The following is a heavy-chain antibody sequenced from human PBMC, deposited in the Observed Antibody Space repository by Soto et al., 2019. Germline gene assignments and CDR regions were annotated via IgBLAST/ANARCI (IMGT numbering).Heavy chain of an antibody. CDR3: ATGGYDFWSGYYNPFYFDY. D-gene: IGHD3-3*01. Sequence: ELQLLESGGGLVQPGGSLRLSCAASGFTFSSYAMSWVRQAPGKGLEWVSAISGSGGSTYYADSVKGRFTISRDNSKNTLYLQMNSLRAEDTAVYYCATGGYDFWSGYYNPFYFDYWGQGTLVTVSS. CDR1: GFTFSSYA. J-gene: IGHJ4*02. V-gene: IGHV3-23*01. CDR2: ISGSGGST.